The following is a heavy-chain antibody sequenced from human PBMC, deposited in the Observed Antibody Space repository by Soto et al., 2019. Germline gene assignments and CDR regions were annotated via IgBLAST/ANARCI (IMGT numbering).Heavy chain of an antibody. D-gene: IGHD5-12*01. CDR2: IYYSGST. J-gene: IGHJ5*02. Sequence: SETLSLTCAVSGGSISSSNWWSWVRQPPGKGLEWIGDIYYSGSTNYNPSLKSRVTISVDTSKNQFSLNLSSVTAADTAMYYCARAGVATIYPGNNWFDPWGQGTLVTVSS. CDR3: ARAGVATIYPGNNWFDP. V-gene: IGHV4-4*02. CDR1: GGSISSSNW.